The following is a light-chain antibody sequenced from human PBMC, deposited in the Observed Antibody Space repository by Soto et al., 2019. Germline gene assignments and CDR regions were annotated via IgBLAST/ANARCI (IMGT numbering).Light chain of an antibody. CDR1: SSNIGSGYN. CDR2: DNN. Sequence: QSVLTQPPSVSGAPGQRVTISCTGSSSNIGSGYNVHWYQQLPGTAPKLLIYDNNNRPSGVPDRFSGYKSGTSASLAITGLQGADEADYYCQSYDTGLVVFGGGTQLTVL. J-gene: IGLJ2*01. V-gene: IGLV1-40*01. CDR3: QSYDTGLVV.